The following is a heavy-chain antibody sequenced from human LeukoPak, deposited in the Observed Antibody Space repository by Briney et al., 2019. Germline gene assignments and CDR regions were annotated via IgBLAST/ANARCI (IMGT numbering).Heavy chain of an antibody. D-gene: IGHD6-13*01. CDR1: GGTFSSYA. Sequence: SVKVSCKASGGTFSSYAISWVRQAPGQGLEWMGGIIPIFGTADYAQKFQGRVTITADESTSTAYMELSSLRSEDTAVYYCARCPSSSWKENWFDPWGQGTLVTVSS. CDR2: IIPIFGTA. CDR3: ARCPSSSWKENWFDP. V-gene: IGHV1-69*13. J-gene: IGHJ5*02.